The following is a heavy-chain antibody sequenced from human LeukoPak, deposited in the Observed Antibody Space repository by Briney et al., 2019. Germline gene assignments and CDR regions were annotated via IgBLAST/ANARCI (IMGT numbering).Heavy chain of an antibody. Sequence: PGGSLRLSCAASGFTFGSYAMHWVRQAPGKGLEWVAVISYDGSNKYYADSVKGRFTISRDDSKNTLYLQMNSLRAEDTAVYYCAKDQKAANVVMDVWGKGTTVTVSS. CDR1: GFTFGSYA. CDR2: ISYDGSNK. J-gene: IGHJ6*03. CDR3: AKDQKAANVVMDV. V-gene: IGHV3-30-3*01. D-gene: IGHD6-25*01.